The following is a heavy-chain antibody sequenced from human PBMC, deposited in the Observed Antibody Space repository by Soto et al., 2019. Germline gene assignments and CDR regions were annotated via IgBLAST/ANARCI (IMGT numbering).Heavy chain of an antibody. Sequence: SVKVSCKASGGTFSSYAISWVRQAPGQGLEWMGGIIPIFGTANYAQKFQGRVTITADKSTSTAYMELSSLRSEDTAVYYCARATDFWSHMDVWGQGTTVTVSS. D-gene: IGHD3-3*01. CDR2: IIPIFGTA. J-gene: IGHJ6*02. CDR3: ARATDFWSHMDV. CDR1: GGTFSSYA. V-gene: IGHV1-69*06.